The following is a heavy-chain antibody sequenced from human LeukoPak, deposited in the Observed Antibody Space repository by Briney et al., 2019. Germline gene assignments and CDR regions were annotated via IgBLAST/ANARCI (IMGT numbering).Heavy chain of an antibody. D-gene: IGHD3-10*01. CDR2: MNPNSGNT. CDR3: ARDDDYYGSGTLGY. CDR1: GYTFTSYD. Sequence: GASVKVSCKASGYTFTSYDINWVRQAPGQGLEWMGWMNPNSGNTGYAQKFQGRVTMTRNTSISTAYMELSSLRSEDTAVYYCARDDDYYGSGTLGYWGQGTLVTVSS. V-gene: IGHV1-8*01. J-gene: IGHJ4*02.